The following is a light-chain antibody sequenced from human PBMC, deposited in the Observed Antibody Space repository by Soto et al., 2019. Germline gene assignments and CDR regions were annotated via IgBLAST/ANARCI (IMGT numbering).Light chain of an antibody. V-gene: IGKV1-5*03. CDR3: QQYNSYPYT. CDR1: QSISIW. CDR2: KAS. J-gene: IGKJ2*01. Sequence: DIQMTQSPSTLAASVGDRVTIACRASQSISIWLAWYQQKPGKAPKLLIYKASSLESGVPSRFSGSGSGTEFTLTISSLQPDDFVTYYCQQYNSYPYTFGQGTKLEIK.